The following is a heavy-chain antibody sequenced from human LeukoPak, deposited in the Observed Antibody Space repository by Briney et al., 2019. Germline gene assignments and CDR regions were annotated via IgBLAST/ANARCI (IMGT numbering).Heavy chain of an antibody. V-gene: IGHV3-23*01. CDR2: ISGSGGHT. Sequence: GGSLRLSCAASGFTFSSYGMSWVRQAPGKGLEWVSAISGSGGHTYYADSVKGRFTISRDNSKNTLYLQMNSLRAEETAVYFCARDKGSYYSYNWFDPWGQGTLVTVSS. D-gene: IGHD1-26*01. CDR1: GFTFSSYG. J-gene: IGHJ5*02. CDR3: ARDKGSYYSYNWFDP.